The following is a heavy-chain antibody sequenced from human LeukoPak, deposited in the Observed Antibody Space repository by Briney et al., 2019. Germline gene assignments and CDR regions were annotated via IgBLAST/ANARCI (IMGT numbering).Heavy chain of an antibody. Sequence: ASVKVSCKASGYTFTNYDINWVRQTTGQGLEWMGWMNLNNGNTGYVQKFQGRVAMTSNTSISTAYIELTSLTYEDTAVYYCARDRGTGTDYYYYMDVWGKGTTVTVSS. CDR2: MNLNNGNT. D-gene: IGHD1-1*01. V-gene: IGHV1-8*01. CDR3: ARDRGTGTDYYYYMDV. CDR1: GYTFTNYD. J-gene: IGHJ6*03.